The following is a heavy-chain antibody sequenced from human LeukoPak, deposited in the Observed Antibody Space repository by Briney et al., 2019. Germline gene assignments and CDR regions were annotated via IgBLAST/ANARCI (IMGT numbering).Heavy chain of an antibody. J-gene: IGHJ6*03. CDR3: ASKIAAAGNPGYYYYYMDV. CDR1: GGTFSSYA. D-gene: IGHD6-13*01. CDR2: IIPIFGTA. V-gene: IGHV1-69*05. Sequence: GASVKVSCKASGGTFSSYAISWVRQAPGQGLEWMGGIIPIFGTANYARKFQGRVTITTDESTSTAYMELSSLRSEDTAVYYCASKIAAAGNPGYYYYYMDVWGKGTTVTVSS.